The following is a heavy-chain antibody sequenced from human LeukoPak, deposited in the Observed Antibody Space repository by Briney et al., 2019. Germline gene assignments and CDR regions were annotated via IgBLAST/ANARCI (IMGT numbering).Heavy chain of an antibody. CDR3: ARELYGSGDDY. CDR2: ISGSVTST. Sequence: GGSLRLSCAASGFTFSTHAMSWVRQAPGKGLEWVSGISGSVTSTYYADSVKGRFTISRDNSKNTLYLQMNSLRAEDTAVYYCARELYGSGDDYWGQGTLVTVSS. CDR1: GFTFSTHA. V-gene: IGHV3-23*01. D-gene: IGHD3-10*01. J-gene: IGHJ4*02.